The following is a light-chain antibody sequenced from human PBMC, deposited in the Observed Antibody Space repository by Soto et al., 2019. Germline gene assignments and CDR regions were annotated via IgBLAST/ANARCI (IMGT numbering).Light chain of an antibody. Sequence: QSVVTQPASVSGSPGQSITISCTGTSSDVGGYDYVSWYQQYPGKAPRLIIYEVSNRPSGVSNRFSGSKSGNTASLTISGLRAEEEGEFFFSSYPGNRAPLLFGGGTKLTVL. V-gene: IGLV2-14*01. CDR3: SSYPGNRAPLL. CDR2: EVS. J-gene: IGLJ2*01. CDR1: SSDVGGYDY.